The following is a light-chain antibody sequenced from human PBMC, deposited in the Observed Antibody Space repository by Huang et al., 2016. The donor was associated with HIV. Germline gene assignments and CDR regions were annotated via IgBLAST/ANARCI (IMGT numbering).Light chain of an antibody. CDR3: QQSYSAPRT. CDR2: GAS. V-gene: IGKV1-39*01. Sequence: DIQMTQSPSSLSASVGDRVTITCRASQSIGTYLNWYQQTPGKAPKVLIYGASSLQSGGPSRFSGSGSGTHFTLTISSLQPEDLAIYYCQQSYSAPRTFGQGTKVEIK. CDR1: QSIGTY. J-gene: IGKJ1*01.